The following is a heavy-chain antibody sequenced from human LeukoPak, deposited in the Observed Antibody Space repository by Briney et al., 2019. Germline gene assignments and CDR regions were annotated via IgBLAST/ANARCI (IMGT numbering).Heavy chain of an antibody. CDR2: INHSGST. Sequence: SETLSLTCAVYGGSFSGYSWSWIRQPPGKGLEWIGEINHSGSTNYNPSLKSRVTISVDTSKNQFSLKLSSVTAADTAVYYCARWKRYYYGSVSYHLGAFDIWGQGTMVTVSS. CDR1: GGSFSGYS. V-gene: IGHV4-34*01. D-gene: IGHD3-10*01. J-gene: IGHJ3*02. CDR3: ARWKRYYYGSVSYHLGAFDI.